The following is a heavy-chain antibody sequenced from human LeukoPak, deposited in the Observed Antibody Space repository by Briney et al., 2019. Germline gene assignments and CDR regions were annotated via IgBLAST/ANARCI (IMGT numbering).Heavy chain of an antibody. V-gene: IGHV3-53*01. CDR1: GFTVSSNY. J-gene: IGHJ5*02. CDR3: ARKIYCSSTSCSGKGWFDP. CDR2: IYSGGST. D-gene: IGHD2-2*01. Sequence: GGSLRLSCAASGFTVSSNYMSWVRQAPGKGLEWVSVIYSGGSTYYADSVKGRFTISRANSKNTLYLQMNSLRAEDTAVYYCARKIYCSSTSCSGKGWFDPWGQGTLVTVSS.